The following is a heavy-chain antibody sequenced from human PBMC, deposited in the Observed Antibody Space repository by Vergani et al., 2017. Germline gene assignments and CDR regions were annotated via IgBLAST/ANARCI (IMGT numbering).Heavy chain of an antibody. J-gene: IGHJ1*01. Sequence: EVHLEESGGGLVQPGGPLRLSCAASGFTFGDYYMAWIRLAPGKGLDWVASIKRDGTETFYVDSVKGRFTISRDKAKTTLYLQMNSLRDEDRGVYYCARISGGSAPYLHYWGQGTLVTVAS. CDR3: ARISGGSAPYLHY. CDR2: IKRDGTET. CDR1: GFTFGDYY. D-gene: IGHD2-15*01. V-gene: IGHV3-7*01.